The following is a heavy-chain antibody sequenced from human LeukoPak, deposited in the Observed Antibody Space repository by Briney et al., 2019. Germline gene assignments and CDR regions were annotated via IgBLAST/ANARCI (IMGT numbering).Heavy chain of an antibody. J-gene: IGHJ5*02. CDR2: IIPIFGTA. D-gene: IGHD2-2*01. V-gene: IGHV1-69*05. Sequence: SVKVSCKASGGTFSSYAISWVRQAPGQGLEWMGGIIPIFGTANYAQKFQGRVTITRDESTSTAYMELSSLRSEDTAVYYCARSGSRIVVVPAASPNWFDPWGQGTLVTVSS. CDR3: ARSGSRIVVVPAASPNWFDP. CDR1: GGTFSSYA.